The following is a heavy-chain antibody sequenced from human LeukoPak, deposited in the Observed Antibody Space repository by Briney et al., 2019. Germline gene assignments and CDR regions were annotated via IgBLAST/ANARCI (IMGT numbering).Heavy chain of an antibody. D-gene: IGHD3-22*01. Sequence: GASVKVSCKASGGTFSSYAISWVRQAPGQGLEWMEGIIPIFGTANYAQKFQGSVTITADEYTSTAYMELSSLRSEDTAVYYCARGYYDSSGYSYFDYWGQGTLVTVSS. J-gene: IGHJ4*02. V-gene: IGHV1-69*13. CDR2: IIPIFGTA. CDR3: ARGYYDSSGYSYFDY. CDR1: GGTFSSYA.